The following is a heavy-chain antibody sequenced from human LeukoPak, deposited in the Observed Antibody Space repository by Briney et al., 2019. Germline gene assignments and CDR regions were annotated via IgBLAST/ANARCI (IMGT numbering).Heavy chain of an antibody. V-gene: IGHV1-24*01. CDR2: FDPEDGET. Sequence: ASVKVSCKGSGYTLTELSMHWVRQAPGKGLEWMGGFDPEDGETIYAQKFQGRVTMTEDTSTDTAYMELSSLRSEDTAVYYCATGVVAPGAFDIWGQGTMVTVSS. CDR3: ATGVVAPGAFDI. D-gene: IGHD3-16*01. J-gene: IGHJ3*02. CDR1: GYTLTELS.